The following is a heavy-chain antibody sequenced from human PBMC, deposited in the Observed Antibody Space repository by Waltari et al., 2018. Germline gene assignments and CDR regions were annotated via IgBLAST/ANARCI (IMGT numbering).Heavy chain of an antibody. CDR3: ARHSAYAGTGYYYGMDV. Sequence: QLQLQESGPGLVKPSETLSLTCAVSGGSISSNNYYWDWIRQPPGKGLEWIGSIYYSGSTYYNPSLKSRVTISVDTSKNHFSLKLGSVTAADTSLYYCARHSAYAGTGYYYGMDVW. D-gene: IGHD6-13*01. CDR1: GGSISSNNYY. J-gene: IGHJ6*01. CDR2: IYYSGST. V-gene: IGHV4-39*01.